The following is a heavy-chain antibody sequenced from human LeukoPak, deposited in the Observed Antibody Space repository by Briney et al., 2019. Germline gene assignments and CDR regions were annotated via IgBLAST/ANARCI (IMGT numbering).Heavy chain of an antibody. CDR1: CASIRSSY. CDR2: IYYTGST. J-gene: IGHJ5*02. CDR3: ARLDRSGYEMGGTWFDP. D-gene: IGHD3-22*01. V-gene: IGHV4-59*08. Sequence: SETLSLTCTVSCASIRSSYWSWLRQPPGKGLEWIGYIYYTGSTNSNPSLKSRVTVSVDTSMNQFSLKLSSMTAADTAVYYCARLDRSGYEMGGTWFDPCGQGTLVTVSS.